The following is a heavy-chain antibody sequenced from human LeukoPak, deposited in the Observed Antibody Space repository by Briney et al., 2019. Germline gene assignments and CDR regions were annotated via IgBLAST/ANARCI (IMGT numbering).Heavy chain of an antibody. D-gene: IGHD2-15*01. CDR2: VSHDGKSK. V-gene: IGHV3-30*18. Sequence: GGSLSLCCAASGFTFSSFGMHWVRRAPGKGLEWVAIVSHDGKSKYYADSVKGRFTISRANSKNTLYLQTSSLRVEDTAVYYCAKAGYGGSSTTPYGDHCGQGTLVTVSS. CDR1: GFTFSSFG. J-gene: IGHJ4*02. CDR3: AKAGYGGSSTTPYGDH.